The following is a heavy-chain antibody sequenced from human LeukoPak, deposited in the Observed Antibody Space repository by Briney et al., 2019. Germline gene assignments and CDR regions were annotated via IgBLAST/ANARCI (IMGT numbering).Heavy chain of an antibody. Sequence: GGSLRLSCEASGFTFSTYSMNWVRQAPGKGLEWVSFISSSSRYIYYADSVKGRFTVSRDNAKNSLFLEMNTLRAEDTATYFCARDFCSTSCYAGYDSWGQGALVTVSS. CDR2: ISSSSRYI. D-gene: IGHD2-2*01. J-gene: IGHJ4*02. V-gene: IGHV3-21*06. CDR1: GFTFSTYS. CDR3: ARDFCSTSCYAGYDS.